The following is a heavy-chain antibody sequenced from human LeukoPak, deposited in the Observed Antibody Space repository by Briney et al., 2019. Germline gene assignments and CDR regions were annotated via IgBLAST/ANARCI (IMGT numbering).Heavy chain of an antibody. J-gene: IGHJ4*02. D-gene: IGHD3-10*01. Sequence: PGGSLRLSCAASGFTFTNYGMHWVRQAPGKGLEWVAFIRYDGNNKYYADSVKGRFTISRDNSKNTLYLQMNSLRAEDTAVYYCAREPFTITMIRGYYFDYWGQGTLVTVSS. CDR2: IRYDGNNK. CDR1: GFTFTNYG. CDR3: AREPFTITMIRGYYFDY. V-gene: IGHV3-30*02.